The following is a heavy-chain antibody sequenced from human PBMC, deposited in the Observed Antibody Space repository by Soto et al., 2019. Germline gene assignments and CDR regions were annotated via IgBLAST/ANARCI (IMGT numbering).Heavy chain of an antibody. V-gene: IGHV4-31*11. D-gene: IGHD3-10*01. CDR2: ISYTGTT. CDR1: GGYISSGGYY. J-gene: IGHJ4*02. Sequence: QVQLQESGPGLVKPSETLSLTCAVSGGYISSGGYYWTWIRQSGKGLEWIGYISYTGTTYYSPSLQRRVTISLDTSKNQFSLKLISVTAADTAVYFCARSPPRGSDYWGQGILVTVAS. CDR3: ARSPPRGSDY.